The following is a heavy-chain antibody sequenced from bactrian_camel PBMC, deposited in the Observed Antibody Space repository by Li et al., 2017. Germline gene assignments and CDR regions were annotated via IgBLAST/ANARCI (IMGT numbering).Heavy chain of an antibody. CDR1: GFTFSSYA. CDR3: AAVGGGSAAHTIVVVRNPGDFAY. CDR2: INSGGTT. Sequence: VQLVESGGGLAQPGGSLKLSCAASGFTFSSYAMNWVRQAPGKGLEWVSAINSGGTTYYADSVKGRFTISSGAAKNTVYLQMNSETSEDTALYYCAAVGGGSAAHTIVVVRNPGDFAYWGQGTQVTVS. D-gene: IGHD2*01. V-gene: IGHV3S40*01. J-gene: IGHJ6*01.